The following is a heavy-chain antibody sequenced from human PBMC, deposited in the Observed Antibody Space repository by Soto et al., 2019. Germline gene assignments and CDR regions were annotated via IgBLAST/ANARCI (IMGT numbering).Heavy chain of an antibody. V-gene: IGHV3-23*01. J-gene: IGHJ5*02. CDR2: ISGSGDST. CDR3: AKALYCGFTS. CDR1: GFTFSVYA. Sequence: EVRLLESGGGLVQPGGSLRLSCAASGFTFSVYAMSWVRQAPGKGLEWVSGISGSGDSTHYADSVKGRFTVSRDNSKSMLYLQTNSLRAEDTAIYYCAKALYCGFTSWGQGTLVTVSS. D-gene: IGHD2-21*01.